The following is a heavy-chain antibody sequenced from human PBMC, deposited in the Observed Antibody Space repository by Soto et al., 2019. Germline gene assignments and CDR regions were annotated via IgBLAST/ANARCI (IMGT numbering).Heavy chain of an antibody. V-gene: IGHV2-5*02. CDR1: GFSLSTSPVG. D-gene: IGHD3-16*01. J-gene: IGHJ6*02. Sequence: QITLKESGPPLVKPTQTLTLTCTFSGFSLSTSPVGVAWIRQPLGKALEWLALVYWDDDKRYHPSLKSRLTITKNTSKTYVVLTVTNIDPVDTATYYCAQRRGAFNGMDVWGHGTTVTVAS. CDR2: VYWDDDK. CDR3: AQRRGAFNGMDV.